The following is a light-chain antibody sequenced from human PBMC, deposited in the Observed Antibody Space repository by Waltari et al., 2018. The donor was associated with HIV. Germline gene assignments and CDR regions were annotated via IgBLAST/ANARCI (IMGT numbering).Light chain of an antibody. V-gene: IGLV2-23*02. CDR1: SSDAGSYNL. J-gene: IGLJ2*01. CDR3: CSYAGSSTFVV. Sequence: QSALTQPASVSGSPGQSITISCTGTSSDAGSYNLVSWYQQHPGKAPKLMIYEVSKRPSGVSNRFSGSKSGNTASLTISGLQAEDEADYYCCSYAGSSTFVVFGGGTKLTVL. CDR2: EVS.